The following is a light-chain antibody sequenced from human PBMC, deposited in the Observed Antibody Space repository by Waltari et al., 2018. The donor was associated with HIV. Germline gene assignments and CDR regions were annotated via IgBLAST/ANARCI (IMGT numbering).Light chain of an antibody. J-gene: IGKJ1*01. Sequence: EVVLTQSPATLSFSRGERATLSCRASQSVSSYLAWYQQRPGQAPRLLIYDASNRATGIPARFSGSGSGTDFTLTISSLESEDFAVYYCQQRSNWPTWTFGQGTKVEIK. V-gene: IGKV3-11*01. CDR2: DAS. CDR3: QQRSNWPTWT. CDR1: QSVSSY.